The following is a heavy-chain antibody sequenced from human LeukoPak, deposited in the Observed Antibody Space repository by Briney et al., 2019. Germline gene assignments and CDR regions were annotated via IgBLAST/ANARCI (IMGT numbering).Heavy chain of an antibody. V-gene: IGHV3-73*01. CDR3: TSRPKYYYYMDV. CDR2: IRSKANSYAT. J-gene: IGHJ6*03. Sequence: PGGSLRLSCAASGFTFSGSAMHWVRQASGKGLEWVGRIRSKANSYATAYAASVKGRFTISRDDSKNTAYLQMNSPKTEDTAVYYCTSRPKYYYYMDVWGKGTTVTVSS. CDR1: GFTFSGSA.